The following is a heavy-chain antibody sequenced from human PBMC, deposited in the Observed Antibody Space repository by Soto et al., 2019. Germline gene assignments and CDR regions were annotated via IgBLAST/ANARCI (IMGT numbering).Heavy chain of an antibody. J-gene: IGHJ4*02. V-gene: IGHV1-18*01. CDR1: GYTFTSYG. Sequence: ASVKVSCKASGYTFTSYGIXWVRQAPGQGLEWMGWISAYNGNTNYAQKLQGRVTMTTDTSTSTAYMELSSLRSEDTAVYYCARSFGVAAAGPFDCWGQGTLVTVSS. CDR3: ARSFGVAAAGPFDC. D-gene: IGHD6-13*01. CDR2: ISAYNGNT.